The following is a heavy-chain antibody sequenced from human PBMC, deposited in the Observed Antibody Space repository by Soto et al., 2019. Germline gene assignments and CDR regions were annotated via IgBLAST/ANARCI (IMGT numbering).Heavy chain of an antibody. J-gene: IGHJ6*02. CDR3: AGDRGSGYCSSTSCSPYYYYGMDV. Sequence: QVQLVQSGAEVKKPGSSVKVSCKASGGTFSSYAISWVRQAPGQGLEWMGGIIPIFGTANYAQKFQGRVTITADKSTSTAYMELSRLRSEDTAVYYCAGDRGSGYCSSTSCSPYYYYGMDVWGQGTTVTVSS. V-gene: IGHV1-69*06. D-gene: IGHD2-2*01. CDR1: GGTFSSYA. CDR2: IIPIFGTA.